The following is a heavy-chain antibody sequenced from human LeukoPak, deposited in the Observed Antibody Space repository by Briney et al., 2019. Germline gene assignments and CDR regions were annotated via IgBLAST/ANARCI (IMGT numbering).Heavy chain of an antibody. CDR3: AKERQTVDYFTRDF. CDR1: GFTFSSYT. V-gene: IGHV3-23*01. J-gene: IGHJ4*02. Sequence: GGSLRLSCTASGFTFSSYTMSWVRQAPGEGLEWLSAINGRGITYYAGSVKDRFTIFRDNSENTLYLQMNSLTVDDTAVYFCAKERQTVDYFTRDFWGQGTLVTVSS. CDR2: INGRGIT. D-gene: IGHD4/OR15-4a*01.